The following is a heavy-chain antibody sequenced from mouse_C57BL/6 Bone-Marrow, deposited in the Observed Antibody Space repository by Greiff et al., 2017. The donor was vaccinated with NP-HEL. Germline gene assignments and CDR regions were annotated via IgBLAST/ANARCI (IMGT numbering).Heavy chain of an antibody. D-gene: IGHD2-5*01. Sequence: QVQLQQSGAELVRPGASVTLSCKASGYTFTDYEMHWVKQTPVHGLEWIGAIDPETGGTAYNQKFKGKAILTADKSSRTAYMELRSLTSEDSAFYYYTRGGYSNSYYFDDWGQGTTLTVSS. V-gene: IGHV1-15*01. CDR3: TRGGYSNSYYFDD. CDR2: IDPETGGT. J-gene: IGHJ2*01. CDR1: GYTFTDYE.